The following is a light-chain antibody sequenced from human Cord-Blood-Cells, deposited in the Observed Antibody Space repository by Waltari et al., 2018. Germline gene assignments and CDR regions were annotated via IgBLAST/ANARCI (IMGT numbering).Light chain of an antibody. CDR1: SSDAGGYNY. J-gene: IGLJ1*01. CDR2: EVS. V-gene: IGLV2-8*01. Sequence: QSALTQPPSASGSPGQSVTISCTGTSSDAGGYNYVFWYQQHPGKASKLMIYEVSKRPTGVPDRFSGSRSGNTASLTVSELQAEDEADYYCSSYAGSNNFVFGTGTKVTVL. CDR3: SSYAGSNNFV.